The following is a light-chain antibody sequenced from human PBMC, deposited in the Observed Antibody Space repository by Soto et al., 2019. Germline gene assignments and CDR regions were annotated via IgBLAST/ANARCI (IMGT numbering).Light chain of an antibody. CDR1: SSDVGGYNY. CDR2: DVS. V-gene: IGLV2-14*01. CDR3: SSYTSSSTLPL. Sequence: QSALTQPASVSGSPGQSITISCTGTSSDVGGYNYVSWYQQHPGKAPKLMIYDVSNRPSGVSNRSSGSKSGNTASLTISGLQAEDEADYYCSSYTSSSTLPLFGTGTKVTVL. J-gene: IGLJ1*01.